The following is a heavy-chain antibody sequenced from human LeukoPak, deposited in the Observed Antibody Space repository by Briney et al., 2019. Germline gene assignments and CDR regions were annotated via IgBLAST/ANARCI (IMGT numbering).Heavy chain of an antibody. J-gene: IGHJ4*02. Sequence: GWSLRLSRPASRFTFSSYSMNWVRQAPRKGLEWVSSISSSSSYIYYADSLKGRFTISRDNAQNSLYLQMNSLSAEDTGVYYCAGHGRYCSGGSCYSRYFDYWGQGNLVTVSS. V-gene: IGHV3-21*01. D-gene: IGHD2-15*01. CDR1: RFTFSSYS. CDR3: AGHGRYCSGGSCYSRYFDY. CDR2: ISSSSSYI.